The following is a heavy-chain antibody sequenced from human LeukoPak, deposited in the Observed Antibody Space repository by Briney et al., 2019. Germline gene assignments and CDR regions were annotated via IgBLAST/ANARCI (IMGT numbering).Heavy chain of an antibody. D-gene: IGHD4-17*01. CDR3: ARDGTIYDYGDYDYYYMDV. CDR2: ISSSGSTI. CDR1: GFTFSDFA. Sequence: GGSLRLSCAASGFTFSDFAMIWVRQPPGKGLEWVSYISSSGSTIYYADSVKGRFTISRDNAKNSLYLQMNSLRAEDTAVYYCARDGTIYDYGDYDYYYMDVWGKGTTVTISS. J-gene: IGHJ6*03. V-gene: IGHV3-48*03.